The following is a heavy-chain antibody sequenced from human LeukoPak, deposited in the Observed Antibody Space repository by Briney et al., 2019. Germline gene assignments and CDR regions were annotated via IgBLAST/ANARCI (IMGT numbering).Heavy chain of an antibody. Sequence: GVSLRLSCAPSGFTFSTYDMSWVRQTPGKGLECVSAISGTHAGRQGTTYYADSVKGRFTISRDDSKNTLYLQMHSLRAEDTAIYFCAKGGYFSYDMWGQGTKVTVSP. CDR3: AKGGYFSYDM. V-gene: IGHV3-23*01. J-gene: IGHJ3*02. D-gene: IGHD5-18*01. CDR1: GFTFSTYD. CDR2: ISGTHAGRQGTT.